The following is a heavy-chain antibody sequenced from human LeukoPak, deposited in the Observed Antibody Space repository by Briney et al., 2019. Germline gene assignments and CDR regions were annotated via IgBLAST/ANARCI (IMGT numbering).Heavy chain of an antibody. CDR3: ARHGSIAVAGHFDY. Sequence: SETLSLTCTVSGGSISSSSYYWGWIRQPPGKGLEWIGSIYYSGSTYYNPSLKSRVTISVDTPKNQFSLKLSSVTAADTAVYYCARHGSIAVAGHFDYWGQGTLVTVSS. D-gene: IGHD6-19*01. J-gene: IGHJ4*02. CDR2: IYYSGST. CDR1: GGSISSSSYY. V-gene: IGHV4-39*01.